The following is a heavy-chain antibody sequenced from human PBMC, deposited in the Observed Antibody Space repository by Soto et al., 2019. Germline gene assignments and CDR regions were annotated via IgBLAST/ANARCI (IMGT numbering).Heavy chain of an antibody. CDR3: ARDLGYYASDGYFDY. CDR1: GFSFSDCY. V-gene: IGHV3-11*01. Sequence: GGSLRLSCAGSGFSFSDCYMSWIRQAPGKGLEWVSYISSSGDIIYYADSVKGRFTISRDNAKNSLYLQMNSLRAEDTAVYYCARDLGYYASDGYFDYWGQGTVVTVSS. D-gene: IGHD3-22*01. J-gene: IGHJ4*02. CDR2: ISSSGDII.